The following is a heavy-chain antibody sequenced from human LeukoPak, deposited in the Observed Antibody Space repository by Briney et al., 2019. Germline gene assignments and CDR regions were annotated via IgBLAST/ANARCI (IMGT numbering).Heavy chain of an antibody. CDR2: IFYTGST. Sequence: SETLSLTCTVSGDSISSFYWSWIRQPPGKGLEWIGYIFYTGSTNYNPSLKSRVTISVDTSKNQFSLKLSSVTAADTAVYYCARGHTAPNAFDIWGQGTMVTVSS. D-gene: IGHD4/OR15-4a*01. CDR3: ARGHTAPNAFDI. CDR1: GDSISSFY. J-gene: IGHJ3*02. V-gene: IGHV4-59*12.